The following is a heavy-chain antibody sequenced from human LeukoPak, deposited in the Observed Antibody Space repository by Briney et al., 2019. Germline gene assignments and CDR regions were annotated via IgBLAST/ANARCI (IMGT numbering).Heavy chain of an antibody. CDR3: ARDPNGYSYGFYYYYYYMDV. CDR1: GYTFTSYD. CDR2: INPNSGGT. D-gene: IGHD5-18*01. J-gene: IGHJ6*03. Sequence: ASVKVSCKASGYTFTSYDTNWVRQATGQGLKWMGWINPNSGGTNYAQKFQGRVTMTRDTSISTAYMELSRLRFDDTAVYYCARDPNGYSYGFYYYYYYMDVWGKGTTVTVSS. V-gene: IGHV1-2*02.